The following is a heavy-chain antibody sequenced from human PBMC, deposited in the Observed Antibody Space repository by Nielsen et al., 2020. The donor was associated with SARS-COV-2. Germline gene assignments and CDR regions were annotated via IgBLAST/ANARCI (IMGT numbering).Heavy chain of an antibody. J-gene: IGHJ4*02. CDR3: ARGRRVGTTLFEY. V-gene: IGHV3-9*01. CDR1: GFTFDDYA. Sequence: GGSLRLSCAASGFTFDDYAMHWVRHAPGKGLGWVSGVSWNSGSIAYADSVKGRFTISRDNAKNSLHLQMNSLRAEDTAFYYCARGRRVGTTLFEYWGQGTLVTVSS. CDR2: VSWNSGSI. D-gene: IGHD1-14*01.